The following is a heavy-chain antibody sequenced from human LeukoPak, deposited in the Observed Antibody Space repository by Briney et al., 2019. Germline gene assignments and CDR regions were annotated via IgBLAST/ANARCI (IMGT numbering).Heavy chain of an antibody. CDR1: GFIFSSYG. CDR2: IRYDGSDK. D-gene: IGHD3-10*01. J-gene: IGHJ6*02. CDR3: AKDLVVRGVPSHYGMDV. V-gene: IGHV3-30*02. Sequence: GGSLRLSCTASGFIFSSYGMHWVRQAPGKGLEWVTFIRYDGSDKYYADSVKGRFTISRDNSKNTLYLQMNSLRAEDTAVYYCAKDLVVRGVPSHYGMDVWGQGTTVTVSS.